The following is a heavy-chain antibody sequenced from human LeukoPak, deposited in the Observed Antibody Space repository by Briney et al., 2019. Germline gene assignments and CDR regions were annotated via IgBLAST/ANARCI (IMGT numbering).Heavy chain of an antibody. CDR1: GYTFTSYD. CDR3: TTKLLWFGELPGLIDY. Sequence: ASVKVSCKASGYTFTSYDINWVRQATGQGLEWMGWMNPNSGNTGYAQKFQGRVTMTEDTSTDTAYMELSSLRSEDTAVYYCTTKLLWFGELPGLIDYWGQGTLVTVSS. CDR2: MNPNSGNT. V-gene: IGHV1-8*01. D-gene: IGHD3-10*01. J-gene: IGHJ4*02.